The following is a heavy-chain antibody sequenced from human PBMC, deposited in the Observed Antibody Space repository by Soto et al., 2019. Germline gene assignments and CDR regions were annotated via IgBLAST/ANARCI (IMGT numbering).Heavy chain of an antibody. CDR3: ARDIGIAARFFAY. V-gene: IGHV1-46*01. CDR2: INPSCGST. D-gene: IGHD6-6*01. J-gene: IGHJ4*02. Sequence: QVQLVQSGAEVKKPGASVKVSCKASGYTFTSYYMHWVRQAPGQGLEWMGIINPSCGSTSYAQKLQGRVTMTRYTSPSTVYMELSSLRSEDTAVYYCARDIGIAARFFAYWGQGTLVTVSS. CDR1: GYTFTSYY.